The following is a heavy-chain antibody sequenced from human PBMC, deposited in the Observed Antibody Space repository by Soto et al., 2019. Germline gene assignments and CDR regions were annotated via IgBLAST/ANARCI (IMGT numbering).Heavy chain of an antibody. CDR2: IGAGGSTI. CDR1: GFTFSSYS. Sequence: EVQLVESGGDFIQPGGSLRLSCTASGFTFSSYSMNWVRQAPGTGLEWVSFIGAGGSTIYYADSVKGRFTISRDNAKNSLYLQMNSLRDEDTAVYYCARDNGPIVSPSLDYWGQGTLVTVSS. CDR3: ARDNGPIVSPSLDY. D-gene: IGHD1-26*01. V-gene: IGHV3-48*02. J-gene: IGHJ4*02.